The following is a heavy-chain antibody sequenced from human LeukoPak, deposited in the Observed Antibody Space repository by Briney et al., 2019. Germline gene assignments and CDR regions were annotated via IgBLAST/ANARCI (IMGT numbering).Heavy chain of an antibody. V-gene: IGHV4-59*01. J-gene: IGHJ3*02. CDR2: IYHTGPT. D-gene: IGHD5-24*01. Sequence: SETLSLTCTVSGGSIKPYYWNWIRQSPGKGLQWIGYIYHTGPTNYNPSLKSRVTISLDTSKNQFSLKLTSVTAADTAIYYCARVGGMTTINNDAFDIWGQGTMVTVSS. CDR1: GGSIKPYY. CDR3: ARVGGMTTINNDAFDI.